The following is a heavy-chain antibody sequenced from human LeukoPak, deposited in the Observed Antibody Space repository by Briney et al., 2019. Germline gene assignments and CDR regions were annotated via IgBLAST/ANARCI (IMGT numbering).Heavy chain of an antibody. V-gene: IGHV3-21*01. CDR1: GFTFSSYS. CDR2: ISSSSSYI. Sequence: PGGSLRLSCAASGFTFSSYSMNWVRQAPGKGLEWVSSISSSSSYIFYADSVKGRFTISRDNAKNSLYLQMNSLGPEDTAVYYCARDPYSGNYGNYYYYYMDVWGKGTTVTISS. J-gene: IGHJ6*03. CDR3: ARDPYSGNYGNYYYYYMDV. D-gene: IGHD1-26*01.